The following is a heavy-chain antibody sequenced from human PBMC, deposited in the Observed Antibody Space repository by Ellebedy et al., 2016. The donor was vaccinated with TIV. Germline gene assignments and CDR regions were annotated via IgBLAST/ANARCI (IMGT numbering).Heavy chain of an antibody. D-gene: IGHD2-15*01. V-gene: IGHV1-18*04. CDR3: ARDVPSYCSGGSCYSGVGYYYYGMDV. CDR1: GYTFTGSY. Sequence: AASVKVSCKASGYTFTGSYMHWVRQAPGQGLEWMGGIIPILGKANYAQKLQGRVTMTTDTSTSTAYMELRSLRSDDTAVYYCARDVPSYCSGGSCYSGVGYYYYGMDVWGQGTTVTVSS. J-gene: IGHJ6*02. CDR2: IIPILGKA.